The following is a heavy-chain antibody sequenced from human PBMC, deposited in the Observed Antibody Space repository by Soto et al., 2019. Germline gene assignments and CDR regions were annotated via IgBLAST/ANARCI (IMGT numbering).Heavy chain of an antibody. CDR1: GFTFSSYS. CDR3: ARALGSRPGYYGMDV. V-gene: IGHV3-21*03. Sequence: GSLRLSCAASGFTFSSYSMNWVRQAPGKGLEWVSSITSSSGYIYYADSVKGRFTISRDNAKNSVYLQMNSLRAEDTAVNYYARALGSRPGYYGMDVWGQGTTVTVSS. CDR2: ITSSSGYI. D-gene: IGHD2-15*01. J-gene: IGHJ6*02.